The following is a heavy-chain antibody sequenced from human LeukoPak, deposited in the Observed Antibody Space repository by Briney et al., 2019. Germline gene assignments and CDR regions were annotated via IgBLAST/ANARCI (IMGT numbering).Heavy chain of an antibody. CDR3: AKGKQQWWTFDALDM. Sequence: GRSLSLSCAASGFTFSTYGMHWVRQAPGKGLEWVALISYDGGKKYYADSVKGRFTISRDNSKNTLYLQINSLIPDDTAVYYCAKGKQQWWTFDALDMWGQGTTVTVSS. CDR1: GFTFSTYG. D-gene: IGHD2-8*01. V-gene: IGHV3-30*18. CDR2: ISYDGGKK. J-gene: IGHJ3*02.